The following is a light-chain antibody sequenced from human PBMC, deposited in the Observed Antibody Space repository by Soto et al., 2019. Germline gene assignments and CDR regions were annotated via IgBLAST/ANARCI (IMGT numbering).Light chain of an antibody. V-gene: IGKV1-5*03. J-gene: IGKJ1*01. CDR2: KAS. Sequence: DIQMTQSPSTLSASVGDRVTIICRASQSVSSWLAWYQQIPGKAPKLLIYKASILESGVPLRFSGSGSGTEFTLTIDSMQPDDFATYYCQQYESSFRTFGQGTKV. CDR1: QSVSSW. CDR3: QQYESSFRT.